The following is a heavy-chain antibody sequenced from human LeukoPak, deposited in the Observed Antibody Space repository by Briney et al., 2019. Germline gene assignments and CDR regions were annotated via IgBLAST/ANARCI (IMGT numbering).Heavy chain of an antibody. Sequence: ASAKVSCKASGYTFTSYCISWVRQTPGQGVECMGWISAYNGNTNYAQKLQGRVTMTTDTSTSTAYMELRSLRSDDTAVYYCARELDDSSGWYDYWGQGTLVTVSS. J-gene: IGHJ4*02. D-gene: IGHD6-19*01. CDR1: GYTFTSYC. CDR2: ISAYNGNT. CDR3: ARELDDSSGWYDY. V-gene: IGHV1-18*01.